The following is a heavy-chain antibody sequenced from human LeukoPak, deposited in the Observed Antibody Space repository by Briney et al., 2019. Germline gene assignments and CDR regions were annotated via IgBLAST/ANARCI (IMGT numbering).Heavy chain of an antibody. CDR1: GFTFSSYG. V-gene: IGHV3-30*02. CDR3: AKEPKPRPTVGYFQY. Sequence: GGSLRLSCAASGFTFSSYGMHWVRQAPGKGLEWVAVIWYDGSNKYYADSVKGRFTISRDNSKNTLYLQMNSLRAEDTAVYYCAKEPKPRPTVGYFQYWGQGTLVTVSS. J-gene: IGHJ1*01. CDR2: IWYDGSNK. D-gene: IGHD1-14*01.